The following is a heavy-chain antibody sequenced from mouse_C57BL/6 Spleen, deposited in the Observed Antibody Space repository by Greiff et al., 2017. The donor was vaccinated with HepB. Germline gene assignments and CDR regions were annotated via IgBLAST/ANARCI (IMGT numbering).Heavy chain of an antibody. CDR3: ADYDYDGFAY. CDR2: IYPGDGDT. D-gene: IGHD2-4*01. J-gene: IGHJ3*01. Sequence: VHLVESGPELVKPGASVKISCKASGYAFSSSWMNWVKQRPGKGLEWIGRIYPGDGDTNYNGKFKGKATLTADKSSSTAYMQLSSLTSEDSAVYFCADYDYDGFAYGGQGTRVTVSA. CDR1: GYAFSSSW. V-gene: IGHV1-82*01.